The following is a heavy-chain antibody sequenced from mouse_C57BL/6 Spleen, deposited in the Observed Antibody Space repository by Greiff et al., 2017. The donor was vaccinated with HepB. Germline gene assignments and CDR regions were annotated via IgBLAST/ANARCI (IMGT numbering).Heavy chain of an antibody. CDR2: INPSTGGT. Sequence: VQLQQSGPELVKPGASVKISCKASGYSFTGYYMNWVKQSPEKSLEWIGEINPSTGGTTYNQKFKAKATLTVDKSSSKAYMQLKSLTAEDSAVYYCARSAYYAMDYWGQGTSVTVSS. J-gene: IGHJ4*01. V-gene: IGHV1-42*01. CDR1: GYSFTGYY. CDR3: ARSAYYAMDY.